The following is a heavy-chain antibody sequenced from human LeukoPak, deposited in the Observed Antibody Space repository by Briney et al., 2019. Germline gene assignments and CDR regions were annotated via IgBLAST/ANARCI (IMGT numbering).Heavy chain of an antibody. Sequence: GGSLRLSCAASGFTFDDHAMHWVRQAPGKGLGWVSGISWNSGSLGYADSVKGRFTISRDNAKNSLYLQMNSLRAEDTALYYCAKAYDSSSYSYDNYFDYWGQGTLVTVSS. CDR2: ISWNSGSL. D-gene: IGHD3-22*01. V-gene: IGHV3-9*01. CDR3: AKAYDSSSYSYDNYFDY. J-gene: IGHJ4*02. CDR1: GFTFDDHA.